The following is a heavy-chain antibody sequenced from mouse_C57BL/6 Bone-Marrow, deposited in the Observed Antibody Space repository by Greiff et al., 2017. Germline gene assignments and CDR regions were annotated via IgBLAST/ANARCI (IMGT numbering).Heavy chain of an antibody. V-gene: IGHV1-59*01. CDR3: AVTTVVATGY. CDR1: GYTFTSYW. J-gene: IGHJ2*01. CDR2: IDPSDSYT. D-gene: IGHD1-1*01. Sequence: QVQLQQPGAELVRPGTSVKLSCKASGYTFTSYWMHWVKQRPGQGLEWIGVIDPSDSYTNYNQKFKGKATLTVDPSSSTAYMQLSSLTSEDSAVYYCAVTTVVATGYWGQGTTLTVSS.